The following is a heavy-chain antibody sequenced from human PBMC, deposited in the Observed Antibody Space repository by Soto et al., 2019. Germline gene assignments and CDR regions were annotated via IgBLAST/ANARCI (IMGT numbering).Heavy chain of an antibody. Sequence: GGSLRLSCAASGFSFSSYAMHWVRQAPGKGLEWVAVISYDGSNKYYADSVKGRFTISRDNSKSTLYLQMNSLRAEDTAVYFCAREGHCQQQHAFDIWGQGTMVT. CDR2: ISYDGSNK. J-gene: IGHJ3*02. CDR3: AREGHCQQQHAFDI. D-gene: IGHD6-13*01. V-gene: IGHV3-30-3*01. CDR1: GFSFSSYA.